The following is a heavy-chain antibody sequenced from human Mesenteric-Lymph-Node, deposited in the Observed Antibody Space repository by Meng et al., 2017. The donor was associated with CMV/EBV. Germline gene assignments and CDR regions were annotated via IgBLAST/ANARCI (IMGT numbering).Heavy chain of an antibody. CDR1: GYSFTSYW. V-gene: IGHV5-10-1*01. Sequence: SGYSFTSYWITWVRQMPGKGLEWMGRIAPTGSYTNYSPSFEGRVTMSVDKSISTAYLHLNSLKASDTAMYYCARGQWLAHFVHFDYWGQGTLVTVSS. J-gene: IGHJ4*02. D-gene: IGHD6-19*01. CDR2: IAPTGSYT. CDR3: ARGQWLAHFVHFDY.